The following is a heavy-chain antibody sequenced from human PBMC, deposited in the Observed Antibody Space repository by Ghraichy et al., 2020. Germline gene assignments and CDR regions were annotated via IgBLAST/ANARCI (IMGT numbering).Heavy chain of an antibody. CDR2: IYYSGST. D-gene: IGHD3-3*01. CDR1: GGSISSYY. Sequence: SETLSLTCTVSGGSISSYYWSWIRQPPGKGLEWIGYIYYSGSTNYNPSLKSRVTISVDTSKNQFSLKLSSVTAADTAVYYCARLGDFWSGYLYYFDYWGQGTLVTVSS. V-gene: IGHV4-59*01. CDR3: ARLGDFWSGYLYYFDY. J-gene: IGHJ4*02.